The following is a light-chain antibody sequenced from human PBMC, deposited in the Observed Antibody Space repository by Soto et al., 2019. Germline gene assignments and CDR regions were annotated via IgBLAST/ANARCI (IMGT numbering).Light chain of an antibody. J-gene: IGKJ1*01. CDR3: QQYRSWPRT. CDR1: QSLTGN. CDR2: GAS. Sequence: EIVLTQSPGTLSLSPGERATLSCSTSQSLTGNYVAWYQQKRGQAPRLLIYGASTRATDMPGTFSGRGSGTEFTLTITSLRPEDFGVYYCQQYRSWPRTFGQGTKVDI. V-gene: IGKV3-15*01.